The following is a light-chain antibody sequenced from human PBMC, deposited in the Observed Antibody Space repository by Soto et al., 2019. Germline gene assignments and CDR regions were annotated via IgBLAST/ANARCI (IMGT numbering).Light chain of an antibody. CDR1: QSVSSN. V-gene: IGKV3-15*01. CDR2: GAS. J-gene: IGKJ2*01. Sequence: EIVMTQSPATLSVSPGERATLSCRASQSVSSNLPWYQQKPGQDPRLLIYGASTRATGIPARFSASVSGTEFTLTISSPQSEDFAVYYWQQYNNWTPYAFGQGTKLESK. CDR3: QQYNNWTPYA.